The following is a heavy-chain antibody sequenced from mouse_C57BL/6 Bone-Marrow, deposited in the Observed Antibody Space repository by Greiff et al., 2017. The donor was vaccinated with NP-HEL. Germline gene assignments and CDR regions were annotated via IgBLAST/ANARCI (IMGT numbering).Heavy chain of an antibody. Sequence: DVQLVESGGDLVKPGGSLKLSCAASGFTFSSYGLSWVRQTPDKRLEWVATISSGGSYTYYPDSVKGRFTISRDNAKNTLYLQMSSLKSEDTAMYYCARRWHWYFDVWGTGTTVTVSS. J-gene: IGHJ1*03. CDR3: ARRWHWYFDV. CDR2: ISSGGSYT. CDR1: GFTFSSYG. V-gene: IGHV5-6*02.